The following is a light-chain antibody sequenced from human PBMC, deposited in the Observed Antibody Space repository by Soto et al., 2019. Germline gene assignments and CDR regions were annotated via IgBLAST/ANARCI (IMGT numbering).Light chain of an antibody. CDR1: SSDVGAYNY. Sequence: QSVLTQPASVSGPPGQSITISCTGTSSDVGAYNYVSWYQQHPGKAPKLMIYEVSNRPSGVSNRFSGSKSGNTASLTIYGLQAEDEADYYCSSYISSSTLVFGTGTKVTVL. V-gene: IGLV2-14*01. J-gene: IGLJ1*01. CDR3: SSYISSSTLV. CDR2: EVS.